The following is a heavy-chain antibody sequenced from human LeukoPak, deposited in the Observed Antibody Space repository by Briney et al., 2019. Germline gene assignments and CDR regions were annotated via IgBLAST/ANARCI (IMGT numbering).Heavy chain of an antibody. CDR3: ARVPYYYDSSGYYPFDY. Sequence: ASLKVSCKASGYTFTGYYMHWVRQAPGPGLEWRGWIDPNSGGTNYAQKFQGRVTMTRDTSISTAYMELSRLRSDDTAVYYCARVPYYYDSSGYYPFDYWGQGTLVTVSS. J-gene: IGHJ4*02. CDR1: GYTFTGYY. CDR2: IDPNSGGT. V-gene: IGHV1-2*02. D-gene: IGHD3-22*01.